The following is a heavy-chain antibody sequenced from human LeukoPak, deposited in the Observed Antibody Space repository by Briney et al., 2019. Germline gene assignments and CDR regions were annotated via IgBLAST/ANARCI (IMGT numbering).Heavy chain of an antibody. V-gene: IGHV3-48*02. CDR1: GFTFSSYS. CDR3: GRNGDTTIGNFAFDI. Sequence: GGSLRLSCVASGFTFSSYSMDWVRQAPGKGLEWVSYISSSSSTMYYADSVKGRFTISRDNAKNSLHLQLNSLRDEDTAVYYCGRNGDTTIGNFAFDIWGQGIMVTVSS. CDR2: ISSSSSTM. D-gene: IGHD4/OR15-4a*01. J-gene: IGHJ3*02.